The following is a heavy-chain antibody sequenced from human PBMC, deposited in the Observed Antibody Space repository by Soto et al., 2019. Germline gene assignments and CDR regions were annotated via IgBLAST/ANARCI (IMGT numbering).Heavy chain of an antibody. J-gene: IGHJ4*02. CDR2: IFSSDSSA. CDR3: GTWRGSSRFDY. D-gene: IGHD2-2*01. CDR1: GFTFSSYS. Sequence: GESLKISCKASGFTFSSYSLGWVRHMPGKGLQWMGNIFSSDSSAKYSPSFVGQVTISVDRSINTTYLQWSSLKASDTAIYYCGTWRGSSRFDYWGPGTLVTVSS. V-gene: IGHV5-51*01.